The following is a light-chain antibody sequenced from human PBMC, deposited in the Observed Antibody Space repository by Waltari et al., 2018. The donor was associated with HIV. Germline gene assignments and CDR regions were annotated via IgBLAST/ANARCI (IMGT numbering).Light chain of an antibody. CDR1: SNNVDDHG. Sequence: QAGLTQPPSLSVGLGQTATLTCTGDSNNVDDHGEAWLQHHQGHPPKVLSHRNNNRASGVSEKFSAFRSGKTAFLTITGLRPEDEADYFCSAWDNTLNGWVFGGGTQLTVL. CDR2: RNN. CDR3: SAWDNTLNGWV. J-gene: IGLJ3*02. V-gene: IGLV10-54*04.